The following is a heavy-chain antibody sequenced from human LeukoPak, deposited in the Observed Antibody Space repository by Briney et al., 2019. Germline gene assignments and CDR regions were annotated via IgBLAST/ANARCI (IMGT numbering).Heavy chain of an antibody. CDR1: GLTFGDYA. CDR2: ISSSGRDT. CDR3: AKIPPGYCSAGSCYPDY. V-gene: IGHV3-23*01. D-gene: IGHD2-15*01. J-gene: IGHJ4*02. Sequence: GGSLRLSCAASGLTFGDYAMSWVRQAPGKGLEWVSTISSSGRDTYYADSVKGRFTISRDSSKNTLYLQMNSLRAEDTAVFYCAKIPPGYCSAGSCYPDYWGQGTLVTVSS.